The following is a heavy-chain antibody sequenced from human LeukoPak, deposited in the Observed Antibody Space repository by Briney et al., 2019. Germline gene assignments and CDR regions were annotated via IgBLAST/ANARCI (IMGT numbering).Heavy chain of an antibody. D-gene: IGHD6-13*01. CDR3: TTPGYPAYSSSWYAEDDY. CDR2: ISYDGSNK. V-gene: IGHV3-30*03. CDR1: GFTFSSYG. J-gene: IGHJ4*02. Sequence: GRSLRLSCAASGFTFSSYGMHWVRQAPGKGLEWVAVISYDGSNKYYADSVKGRFTISRDNSKNTLYLRMNSLKTEDTAVYFCTTPGYPAYSSSWYAEDDYWGQGTLVTVSS.